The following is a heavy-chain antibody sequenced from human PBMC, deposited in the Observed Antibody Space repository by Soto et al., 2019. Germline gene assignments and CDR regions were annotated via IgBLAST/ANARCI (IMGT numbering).Heavy chain of an antibody. CDR3: AGTTSHYWYYMDV. Sequence: SQSLSLTCAISGDSVSSNSAAWNWIRQSPSRGLEWLGRTYYRSRWYNDYAVSVKSRITINPDTSKNQFSLQLTSVTPEDTAVYYCAGTTSHYWYYMDVWGKGTTVTVSS. CDR1: GDSVSSNSAA. D-gene: IGHD1-7*01. J-gene: IGHJ6*03. V-gene: IGHV6-1*01. CDR2: TYYRSRWYN.